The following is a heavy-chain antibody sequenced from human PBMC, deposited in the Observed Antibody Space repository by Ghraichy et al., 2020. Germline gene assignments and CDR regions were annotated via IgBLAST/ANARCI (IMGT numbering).Heavy chain of an antibody. CDR3: AKDRGGGDYGSGSAYYGMDV. J-gene: IGHJ6*02. CDR1: GFFFDDYA. D-gene: IGHD3-10*01. V-gene: IGHV3-9*01. Sequence: GGSLRLSCAASGFFFDDYAMHWVRQASGKGLEWVSGISWNSGSVGYEDSVKGRFTISRDNAKNSLYLQMNSLRAEDTALYYCAKDRGGGDYGSGSAYYGMDVWGPGTTVTVSS. CDR2: ISWNSGSV.